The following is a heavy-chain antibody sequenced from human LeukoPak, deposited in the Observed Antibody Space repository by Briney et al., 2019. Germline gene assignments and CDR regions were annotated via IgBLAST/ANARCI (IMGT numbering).Heavy chain of an antibody. CDR3: ARSLDTDLRE. J-gene: IGHJ4*02. CDR1: GDSVSSNSAA. Sequence: SQTLSLTCAISGDSVSSNSAAWNWIRQSPSRGLEWLGRTYYRSKWSKDYAVSVKSRITINPDTSNNQLSLQLNSVTPEDTAVYYCARSLDTDLREWGQGTLVTVSS. V-gene: IGHV6-1*01. CDR2: TYYRSKWSK. D-gene: IGHD5-18*01.